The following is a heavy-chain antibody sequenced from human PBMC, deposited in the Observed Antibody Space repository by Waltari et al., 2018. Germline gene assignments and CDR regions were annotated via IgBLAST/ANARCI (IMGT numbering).Heavy chain of an antibody. CDR2: ISVDCGAT. CDR1: GFTFDDFA. CDR3: VRRHDSGGFYGL. J-gene: IGHJ4*02. D-gene: IGHD2-21*02. V-gene: IGHV3-43*02. Sequence: EVQLVESGGGVVQPGGSLRLSCAASGFTFDDFAMHWVRQPPGKGLEWVSLISVDCGATYYADSVKGRFTISRDNTKNSLHLQMNSLTTEDTAVYYCVRRHDSGGFYGLWGQGTLVTVSS.